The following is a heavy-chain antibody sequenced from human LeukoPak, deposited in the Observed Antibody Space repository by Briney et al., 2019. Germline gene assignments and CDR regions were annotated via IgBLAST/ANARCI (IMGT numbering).Heavy chain of an antibody. D-gene: IGHD3-22*01. CDR1: GYTFTSYG. CDR3: ARKGCGRSGYYPPDFDY. J-gene: IGHJ4*02. CDR2: ISAYNGNT. V-gene: IGHV1-18*01. Sequence: ASVKVSCKASGYTFTSYGISWVRQAPGQGLEWMGWISAYNGNTNYAQKLQGRVTMTTDTSTSTAYMELRSLRSDDTAVYYCARKGCGRSGYYPPDFDYWGQGTLVTVSS.